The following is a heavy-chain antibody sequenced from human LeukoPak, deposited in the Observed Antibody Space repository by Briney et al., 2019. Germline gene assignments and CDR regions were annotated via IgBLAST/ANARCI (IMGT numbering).Heavy chain of an antibody. CDR1: GFTFSNYA. J-gene: IGHJ4*02. CDR2: ITGSGDST. Sequence: GGSLRLSCAASGFTFSNYAMSWVRQARGKGLEWVSAITGSGDSTYYADSVKGRFTISRDNSENTLFLQMNSLRAEDTAIYYCAKGFMVRGVIPDCWGQGTLVTVSS. V-gene: IGHV3-23*01. CDR3: AKGFMVRGVIPDC. D-gene: IGHD3-10*01.